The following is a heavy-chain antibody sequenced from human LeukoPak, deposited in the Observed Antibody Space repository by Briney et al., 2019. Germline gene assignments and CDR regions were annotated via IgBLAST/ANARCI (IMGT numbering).Heavy chain of an antibody. J-gene: IGHJ5*02. V-gene: IGHV4-39*01. CDR1: GGSVSSGSFY. D-gene: IGHD3-10*01. Sequence: SETLSLTCTVSGGSVSSGSFYWGWARQPPGKGLEWIGSGSTYYNPSLKSRVTISVDTSRNQFSLKLTSVTAADTAVYYCARTGGYMVWGVQNWFDPCGQGTLVTVSS. CDR3: ARTGGYMVWGVQNWFDP. CDR2: GST.